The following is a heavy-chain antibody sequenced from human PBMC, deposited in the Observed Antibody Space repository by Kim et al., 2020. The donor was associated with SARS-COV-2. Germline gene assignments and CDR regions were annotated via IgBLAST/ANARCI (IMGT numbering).Heavy chain of an antibody. CDR2: IYYSGST. D-gene: IGHD3-22*01. CDR1: GGSISSYY. Sequence: SETLSLTCTVSGGSISSYYWSWIRQPPGKGLEWIGYIYYSGSTNYNPSLKSRVTISVDTSKNQFSLKLSSVTAADTAVYYCARAGGITMIVDYWYFDLWGRGTLVTVSS. V-gene: IGHV4-59*01. CDR3: ARAGGITMIVDYWYFDL. J-gene: IGHJ2*01.